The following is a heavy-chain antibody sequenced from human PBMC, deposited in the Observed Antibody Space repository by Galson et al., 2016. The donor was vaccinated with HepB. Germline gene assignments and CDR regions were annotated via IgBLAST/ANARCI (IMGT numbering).Heavy chain of an antibody. CDR2: TSHDGNNK. V-gene: IGHV3-30*18. Sequence: SLRLSCAASGFTFSSYGMYWVRQAPGKGLEWVAVTSHDGNNKYYAESVKGRFTISRDNSGNTMYLQMSSLRAEDTAMYYCSKGFHSTGWFSDSWGQGTLVTVSS. CDR1: GFTFSSYG. D-gene: IGHD6-19*01. J-gene: IGHJ4*02. CDR3: SKGFHSTGWFSDS.